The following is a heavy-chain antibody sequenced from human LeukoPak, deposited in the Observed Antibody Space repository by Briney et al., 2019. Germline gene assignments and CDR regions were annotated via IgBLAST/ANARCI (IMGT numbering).Heavy chain of an antibody. Sequence: ASVKVSCKSSGGTFTSYAITWVRQAPGQGLEWMGEIIPISGTTNYAQKFQGRVAFTADQTTSTAYMEWSSLRSENTALYYWARKLRLGGDGFETWGQGTLVTVSS. CDR2: IIPISGTT. CDR3: ARKLRLGGDGFET. J-gene: IGHJ5*02. V-gene: IGHV1-69*13. D-gene: IGHD2-21*02. CDR1: GGTFTSYA.